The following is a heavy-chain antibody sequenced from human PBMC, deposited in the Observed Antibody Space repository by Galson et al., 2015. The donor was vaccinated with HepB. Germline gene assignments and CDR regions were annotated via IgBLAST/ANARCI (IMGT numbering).Heavy chain of an antibody. J-gene: IGHJ4*02. V-gene: IGHV3-53*05. CDR3: ARPGDSSGWHD. CDR1: GFSVSDNY. CDR2: LYTGGST. Sequence: SLRLSCAASGFSVSDNYMTWVRQAPGKGLVWVSILYTGGSTYYADSVRGRAIISRDNSENTLYLQMNGLRVEDTAVYYCARPGDSSGWHDWGQGTLVTVSS. D-gene: IGHD3-22*01.